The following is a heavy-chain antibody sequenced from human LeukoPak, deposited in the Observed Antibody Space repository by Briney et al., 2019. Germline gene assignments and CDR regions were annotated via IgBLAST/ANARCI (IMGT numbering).Heavy chain of an antibody. D-gene: IGHD6-13*01. CDR1: GYTFTSSD. CDR2: INPKSGRT. J-gene: IGHJ4*02. V-gene: IGHV1-8*01. Sequence: ASVKVSCKAPGYTFTSSDINWVRQATGQGLEWMGWINPKSGRTGYAKKFQARVSMTMNTSISTACMEVSSLRFEDTAVYYCARGRSGLAAAGTYDYWGQGTLITVSS. CDR3: ARGRSGLAAAGTYDY.